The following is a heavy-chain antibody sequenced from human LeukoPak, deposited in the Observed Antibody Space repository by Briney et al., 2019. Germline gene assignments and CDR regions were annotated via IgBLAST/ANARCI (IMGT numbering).Heavy chain of an antibody. CDR1: GYTFTSYH. J-gene: IGHJ6*03. CDR2: IIPIFGTA. CDR3: ARGGARIAGALSYYYSYRDV. Sequence: SVKVSCKASGYTFTSYHMHWVRQAPGQGLEWMGGIIPIFGTANYAQKFQGRVTITADESTSTAYMELSSLRSEDTAVYYCARGGARIAGALSYYYSYRDVGEKGPTFTTSS. D-gene: IGHD6-19*01. V-gene: IGHV1-69*13.